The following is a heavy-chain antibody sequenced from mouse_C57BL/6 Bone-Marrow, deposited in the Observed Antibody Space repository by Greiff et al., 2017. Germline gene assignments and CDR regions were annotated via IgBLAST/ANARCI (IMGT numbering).Heavy chain of an antibody. D-gene: IGHD1-1*01. CDR1: GYTFTSYW. CDR3: ARDRDYGSSYWYFDV. Sequence: QVQLQQPGAELVRPGSSVKLSCKASGYTFTSYWMHWVKQRPIQGLEWIGNIDPSDSETHYNQMFKDKATLTVDKSSSTAYMQLSSLTSEDSAVYYCARDRDYGSSYWYFDVWGTGTTVTVSS. V-gene: IGHV1-52*01. J-gene: IGHJ1*03. CDR2: IDPSDSET.